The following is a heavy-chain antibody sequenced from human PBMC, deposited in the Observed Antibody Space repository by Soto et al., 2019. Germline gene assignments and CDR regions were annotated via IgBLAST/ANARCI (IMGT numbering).Heavy chain of an antibody. CDR3: ARDRRALTGYYPFDY. CDR1: GYTFTSYG. Sequence: ASVKVSCKASGYTFTSYGISWVRQAPGQGLEWMGWISAYNGNTNYAQKLQGRVTMTTDTSTSTAYMELRSLRSDDTAVYYCARDRRALTGYYPFDYWGQGTLVTAP. D-gene: IGHD3-9*01. J-gene: IGHJ4*02. CDR2: ISAYNGNT. V-gene: IGHV1-18*01.